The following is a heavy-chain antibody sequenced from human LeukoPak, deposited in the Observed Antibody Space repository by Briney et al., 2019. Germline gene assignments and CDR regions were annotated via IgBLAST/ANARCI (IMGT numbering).Heavy chain of an antibody. D-gene: IGHD2-2*01. CDR1: GFTFSSYA. J-gene: IGHJ4*02. Sequence: GGPLRLSCAASGFTFSSYAMHWVRQAPGKGLEWVAVISYDGSNKYYADSVKGRFTISRDNSKNTLYLQMNSLRAEDTAVYYCAKGCGYCSSTSCSTYYFDYWGQGTLVTVSS. CDR2: ISYDGSNK. CDR3: AKGCGYCSSTSCSTYYFDY. V-gene: IGHV3-30-3*01.